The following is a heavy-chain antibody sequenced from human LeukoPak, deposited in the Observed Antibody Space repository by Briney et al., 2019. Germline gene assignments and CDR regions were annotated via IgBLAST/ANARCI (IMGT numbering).Heavy chain of an antibody. CDR1: GGSISSYY. Sequence: SETLSLTCTVSGGSISSYYWGWIRQPPGKGLEWIGSIYYSGSTYYNPSLKSRVTISVDTSKNQFSLKLSSVTAADTAVYYCLVYYYDSSGDYYFDYWGQGTLVTVSS. CDR2: IYYSGST. V-gene: IGHV4-39*07. CDR3: LVYYYDSSGDYYFDY. J-gene: IGHJ4*02. D-gene: IGHD3-22*01.